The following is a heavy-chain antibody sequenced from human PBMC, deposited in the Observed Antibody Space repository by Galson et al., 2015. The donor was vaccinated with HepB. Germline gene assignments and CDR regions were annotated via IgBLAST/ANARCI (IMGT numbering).Heavy chain of an antibody. CDR3: ARDPAVPGRYYFDY. CDR2: STSSSTYT. CDR1: GFTFRSYS. D-gene: IGHD3-10*01. V-gene: IGHV3-21*01. Sequence: SLRLSCAASGFTFRSYSMHWVRQAPGKGLEWVSSSTSSSTYTYYADSVKGRFTISRDSAKNSLFLQMNSLRAEDTAVYYCARDPAVPGRYYFDYWGRGTLVTVSS. J-gene: IGHJ4*02.